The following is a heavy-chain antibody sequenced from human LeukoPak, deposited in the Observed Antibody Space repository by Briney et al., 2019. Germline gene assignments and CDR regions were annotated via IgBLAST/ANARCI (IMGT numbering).Heavy chain of an antibody. CDR1: GGSISSSSYY. D-gene: IGHD2-21*02. CDR2: IYYSGST. CDR3: ARGLMQYCGGDCYSGWFDP. Sequence: PSETLSLTCTVSGGSISSSSYYWGWIRQPPGKGLEWIGSIYYSGSTYYNPSLKSRVTISVDTSKNQFSLKLSSVTAADTAVYYCARGLMQYCGGDCYSGWFDPWGQETLVTVSS. J-gene: IGHJ5*02. V-gene: IGHV4-39*01.